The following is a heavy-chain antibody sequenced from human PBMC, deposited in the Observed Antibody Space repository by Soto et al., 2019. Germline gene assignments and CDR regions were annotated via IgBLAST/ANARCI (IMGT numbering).Heavy chain of an antibody. J-gene: IGHJ6*02. Sequence: EASVKVSCKASGYTFTSYYMHWVRQAPGQGLEWMGIINPSGGSTSYAQKFQGRVTMTRDTSTSTVYMELSSLRSEDTAVYYCASYRGSSYYYYYGMDVWGQGTTVTVSS. CDR2: INPSGGST. CDR1: GYTFTSYY. CDR3: ASYRGSSYYYYYGMDV. V-gene: IGHV1-46*01.